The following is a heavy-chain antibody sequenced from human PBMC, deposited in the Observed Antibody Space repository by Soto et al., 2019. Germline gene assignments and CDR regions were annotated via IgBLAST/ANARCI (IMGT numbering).Heavy chain of an antibody. CDR3: ARCRPKWGFDS. Sequence: QVQLVQSGAEVKKPGASVKVSCKPSGYTFTSYDINWVRQAPGQGLEWMGWMSPNSGNTGYAQKLQGSVTMTRSTTISTPYMELSSRRSEDTAGYYCARCRPKWGFDSWGQGTLVIVSS. V-gene: IGHV1-8*01. J-gene: IGHJ4*01. CDR2: MSPNSGNT. D-gene: IGHD7-27*01. CDR1: GYTFTSYD.